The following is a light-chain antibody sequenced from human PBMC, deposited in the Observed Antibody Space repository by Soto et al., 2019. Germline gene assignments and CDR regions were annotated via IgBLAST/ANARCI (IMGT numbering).Light chain of an antibody. V-gene: IGKV3-20*01. J-gene: IGKJ2*01. CDR3: QQYGSSPPYT. CDR1: HSVSSRY. CDR2: GAS. Sequence: EIVLTQSPGTLSLSPGERATLSCRASHSVSSRYLAWYQQKPGQAPRLLIYGASSRATGIPDRFSGSGSGTDFTLTISRLELEDFAVYYCQQYGSSPPYTFGQGTKLEIK.